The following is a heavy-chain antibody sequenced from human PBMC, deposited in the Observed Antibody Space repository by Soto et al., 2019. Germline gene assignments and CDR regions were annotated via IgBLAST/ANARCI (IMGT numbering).Heavy chain of an antibody. Sequence: EVQLVESGGGLIQPGGSLRLSCAASGFTVSNNYMTWVRQAPGRGLEWISIIYARGDTYYAESVKGRFTISRDNSDNTVYLQMNSLRAEDTAMYYCARERDTTGYILRYWGQGTLVTVSS. CDR2: IYARGDT. CDR3: ARERDTTGYILRY. J-gene: IGHJ4*02. V-gene: IGHV3-53*01. CDR1: GFTVSNNY. D-gene: IGHD3-9*01.